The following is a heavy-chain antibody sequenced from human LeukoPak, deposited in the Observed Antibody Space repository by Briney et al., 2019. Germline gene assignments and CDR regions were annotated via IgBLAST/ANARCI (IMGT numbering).Heavy chain of an antibody. V-gene: IGHV3-11*01. D-gene: IGHD3-10*01. CDR3: ARYYTRHSWYFDL. J-gene: IGHJ2*01. Sequence: GGSLILSCVASGFTFNDHYMSWIRQAPGKGLEWVSYISTSGSTIYYADSVKGRFTVSRDNTKNSLYLEMNSLRAEDTAVYYCARYYTRHSWYFDLWGRGTLVTVSS. CDR2: ISTSGSTI. CDR1: GFTFNDHY.